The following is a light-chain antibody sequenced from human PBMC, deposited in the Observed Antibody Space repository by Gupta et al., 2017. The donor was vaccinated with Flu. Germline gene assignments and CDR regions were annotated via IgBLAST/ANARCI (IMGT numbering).Light chain of an antibody. CDR2: DAS. Sequence: DIQLTQSPSSLSASVGDRVTITCQASQDIYNYLNWYQQEPGKAPKLLIYDASNLKPGVASRFSGGGSGTDFTFTISSLQPEDFATYYCQQEDSPSLTFGGGTKVEIK. CDR3: QQEDSPSLT. J-gene: IGKJ4*01. CDR1: QDIYNY. V-gene: IGKV1-33*01.